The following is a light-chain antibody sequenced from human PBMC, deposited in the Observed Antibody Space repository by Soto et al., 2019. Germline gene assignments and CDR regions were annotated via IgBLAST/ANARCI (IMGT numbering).Light chain of an antibody. Sequence: EIVLTQSPGTLSLSPGEGATLSCRASQDVDNNFLAWYQQRPGQAPRLLIYASSRRATGIPDRFSGSGSGTGFTLTISRVGPEDIAVYFCHQYYSSITFGGGTKVEVK. CDR1: QDVDNNF. CDR2: ASS. J-gene: IGKJ4*01. V-gene: IGKV3-20*01. CDR3: HQYYSSIT.